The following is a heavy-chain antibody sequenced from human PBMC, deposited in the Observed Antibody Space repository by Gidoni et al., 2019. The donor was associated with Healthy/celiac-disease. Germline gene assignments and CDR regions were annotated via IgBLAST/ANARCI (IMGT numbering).Heavy chain of an antibody. Sequence: QVQLQQWGAGLLKPSETLSLTCAVYGGSFSGYYWSWIRQPPGKGLEWIGEINHSGSTNYNPPLKSRVTISVDTSKNQFSLKLSSVTAADTAVYYCAGDYGDGGGTFDYWGQGTLVTVSS. CDR3: AGDYGDGGGTFDY. D-gene: IGHD4-17*01. CDR1: GGSFSGYY. CDR2: INHSGST. V-gene: IGHV4-34*01. J-gene: IGHJ4*02.